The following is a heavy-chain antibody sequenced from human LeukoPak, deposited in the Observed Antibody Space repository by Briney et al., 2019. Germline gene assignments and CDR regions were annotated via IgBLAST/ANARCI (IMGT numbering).Heavy chain of an antibody. Sequence: SETLSLTCTVSGASINPYYWSWIRLPPGKGLEWIGFGHYTGNSNYNPSLKSRVTVSVDTSKNQFSLKLSSVTAADTAVYYCARDGVSDGFDIWGQGRMVTVSS. J-gene: IGHJ3*02. CDR2: GHYTGNS. V-gene: IGHV4-59*12. CDR3: ARDGVSDGFDI. D-gene: IGHD3-16*01. CDR1: GASINPYY.